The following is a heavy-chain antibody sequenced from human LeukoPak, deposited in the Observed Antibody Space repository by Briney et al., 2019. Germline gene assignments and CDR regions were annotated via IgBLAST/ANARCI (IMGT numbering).Heavy chain of an antibody. D-gene: IGHD2-2*01. Sequence: HGGSLRLSCAASGFTFSSYAMSWVRQAPGKGLEWVSAISGSGGSTYYADSVKGRFTISRDNSKNTLYLQMNSLRAEDTAVYHCAKGGDIVVVPAAGYYYYGMDVWGQGTTVTVSS. CDR3: AKGGDIVVVPAAGYYYYGMDV. V-gene: IGHV3-23*01. CDR1: GFTFSSYA. J-gene: IGHJ6*02. CDR2: ISGSGGST.